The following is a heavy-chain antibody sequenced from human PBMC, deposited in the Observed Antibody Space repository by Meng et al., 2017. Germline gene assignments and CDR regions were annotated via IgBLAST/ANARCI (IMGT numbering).Heavy chain of an antibody. CDR2: INHSGST. J-gene: IGHJ4*02. CDR3: ARVGSFLRDY. Sequence: QVQLQQLGAGLLRPSETLSLTCAVYGGSFSGYYWSWIRQPPGKGLEWIGEINHSGSTNYNPSLKSRVTISVDTSKNQFSRKLSSVTAADTAVYYCARVGSFLRDYWGQGTLVTVSS. V-gene: IGHV4-34*01. D-gene: IGHD2/OR15-2a*01. CDR1: GGSFSGYY.